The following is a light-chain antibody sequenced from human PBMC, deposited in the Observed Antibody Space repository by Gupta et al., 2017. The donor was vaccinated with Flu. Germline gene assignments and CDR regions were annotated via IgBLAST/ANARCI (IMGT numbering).Light chain of an antibody. CDR3: QQRSNWPPPIT. V-gene: IGKV3-11*01. CDR1: QSVSSY. Sequence: SPATLPLSPGESATLSCRASQSVSSYLAWYQQKPGQAPRLLIYDASNRATGIPARFSGSGSGTDFTLTISSLEPEDFAVYYCQQRSNWPPPITFGQGTRLEIK. CDR2: DAS. J-gene: IGKJ5*01.